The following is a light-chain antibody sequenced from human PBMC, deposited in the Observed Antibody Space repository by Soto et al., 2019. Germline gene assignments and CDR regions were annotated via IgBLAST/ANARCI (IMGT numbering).Light chain of an antibody. CDR1: SSDVGGYNY. J-gene: IGLJ2*01. CDR3: RSYTTSSTVV. V-gene: IGLV2-14*03. Sequence: QSALTQPASVSGSPGQSITISCTGTSSDVGGYNYVSWYQHHPGKAPKLMIYDVSDRTSGISSRFSGFKSGNTASLTISGLQAEDEADYYCRSYTTSSTVVFGGGTKLTVL. CDR2: DVS.